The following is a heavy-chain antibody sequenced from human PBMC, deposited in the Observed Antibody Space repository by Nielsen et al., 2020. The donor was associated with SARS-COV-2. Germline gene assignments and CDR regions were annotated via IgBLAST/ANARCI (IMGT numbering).Heavy chain of an antibody. V-gene: IGHV3-23*01. D-gene: IGHD2-15*01. CDR2: ISGSGGGT. Sequence: GESLKISCAASGFTFSSYAMSWVRQAPGKGLEWVSAISGSGGGTYYADSVKGRFTISRDNSKNTLYLQMNSLRAEDTAVYYCAKVWDIVVVVAAYDYWGQGTLVTVSS. J-gene: IGHJ4*02. CDR3: AKVWDIVVVVAAYDY. CDR1: GFTFSSYA.